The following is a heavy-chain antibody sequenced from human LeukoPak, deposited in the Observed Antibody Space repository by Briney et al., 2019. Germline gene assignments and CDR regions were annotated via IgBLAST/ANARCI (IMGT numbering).Heavy chain of an antibody. D-gene: IGHD5/OR15-5a*01. CDR2: ISYTGSS. CDR3: ARRRCTSVNCWFDP. Sequence: LETLSLTCTVSGGSISSHDWSWIRQPPGKGLEWIGYISYTGSSNYNPSLKSRVTISVDTSKNHFSLRLSSVTAADTAVYYCARRRCTSVNCWFDPWGQGALVSVSS. CDR1: GGSISSHD. V-gene: IGHV4-59*11. J-gene: IGHJ5*02.